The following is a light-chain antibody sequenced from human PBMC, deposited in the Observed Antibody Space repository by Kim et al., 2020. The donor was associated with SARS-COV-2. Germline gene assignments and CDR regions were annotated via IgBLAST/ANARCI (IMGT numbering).Light chain of an antibody. Sequence: EIVLTQSPGTLSLSPGERATLSCRASQSVTSNYLAWYQQKPGQAPGLLIYGASTRATDIPARFSGSGSGTEFTLIISSLQSEDFAVYYCQQYSHWPPYTFGQGTKVDIK. CDR1: QSVTSN. CDR2: GAS. CDR3: QQYSHWPPYT. V-gene: IGKV3-15*01. J-gene: IGKJ2*01.